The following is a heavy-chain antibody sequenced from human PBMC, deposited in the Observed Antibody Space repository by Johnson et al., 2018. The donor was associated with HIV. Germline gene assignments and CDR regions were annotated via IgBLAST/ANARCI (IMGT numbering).Heavy chain of an antibody. D-gene: IGHD5-24*01. CDR3: ARACRDGYTCDAFDI. Sequence: VQLVESGGGLVQPGGSLRLSCAASGFTFSSYAMSWVRQAPGKGLEWVSAIRGSGGSTYYADSVNGRFPISRDNSKNTLYLQMNSLRAEDTALYYCARACRDGYTCDAFDIWGQGTMVTVSS. J-gene: IGHJ3*02. CDR1: GFTFSSYA. CDR2: IRGSGGST. V-gene: IGHV3-23*04.